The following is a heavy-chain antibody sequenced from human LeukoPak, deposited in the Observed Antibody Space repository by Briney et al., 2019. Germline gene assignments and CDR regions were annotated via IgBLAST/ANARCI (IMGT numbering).Heavy chain of an antibody. J-gene: IGHJ4*02. CDR3: ARAGYTYTTLYY. V-gene: IGHV3-7*01. D-gene: IGHD5-18*01. CDR1: GFTFSHYW. CDR2: IKQDGSEK. Sequence: PGGSLRLSCAASGFTFSHYWMTWIRQAPGKGLEWVANIKQDGSEKYYVDSVKGRFTISRDNAKNSLYLLMNSLRVDDTALYYCARAGYTYTTLYYWGQGTLVTVSS.